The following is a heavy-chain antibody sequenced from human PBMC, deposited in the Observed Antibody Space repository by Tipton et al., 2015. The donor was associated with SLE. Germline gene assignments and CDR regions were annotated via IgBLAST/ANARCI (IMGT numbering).Heavy chain of an antibody. CDR3: AKDSSGYYSAFDI. CDR2: ISWNSGSI. CDR1: GFTFDDYA. Sequence: QLVQSRGGLVQPGRSLRLSCAASGFTFDDYAMHWVRQAPGKGLEWVSGISWNSGSIGYADSVKGRFTISRDNAKNSLYLQMNSLRAEDTALYYCAKDSSGYYSAFDIWGQGTMVTVSS. D-gene: IGHD3-22*01. J-gene: IGHJ3*02. V-gene: IGHV3-9*01.